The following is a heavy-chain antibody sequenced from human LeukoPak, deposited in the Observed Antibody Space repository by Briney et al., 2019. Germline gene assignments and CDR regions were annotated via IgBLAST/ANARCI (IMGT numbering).Heavy chain of an antibody. Sequence: SETLSLTCTVSGGSISSYYWSWIRQPPGKGLEWIGYMYYSGSTRYNPSLKSRVTMSVDTSKNQFSLNLSSVTAADTAVYYCARDQDGMDVWGQGTLVTASS. CDR3: ARDQDGMDV. CDR1: GGSISSYY. CDR2: MYYSGST. V-gene: IGHV4-59*01. J-gene: IGHJ6*02.